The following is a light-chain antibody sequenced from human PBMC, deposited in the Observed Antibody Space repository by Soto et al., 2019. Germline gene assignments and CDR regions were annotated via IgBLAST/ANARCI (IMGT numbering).Light chain of an antibody. CDR3: QQYTNWT. Sequence: EIVMTQSPATLSVSPGERATLSCRASQSVSSNLAWYQQKPGQAPRLLIYGASTRATGIPARFSCSGSGTDFTRTISSLQSEDFEVYYCQQYTNWTFGQGTKVEIK. J-gene: IGKJ1*01. CDR2: GAS. CDR1: QSVSSN. V-gene: IGKV3-15*01.